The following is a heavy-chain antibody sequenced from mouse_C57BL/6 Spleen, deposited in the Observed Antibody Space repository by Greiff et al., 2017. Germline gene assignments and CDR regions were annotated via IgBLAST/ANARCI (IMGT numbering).Heavy chain of an antibody. CDR2: IRSKSNNYAT. V-gene: IGHV10-1*01. J-gene: IGHJ4*01. CDR1: GFSFNTYA. CDR3: VRHGWLGGAMDY. Sequence: EVHLVESGGGLVQPKGSLKLSCAASGFSFNTYAMNWVRQAPGKGLEWVARIRSKSNNYATYYADSVKDRFTISRDDSESMLYLQMNNLKTEDTAMYYCVRHGWLGGAMDYWGQGTSVTVSS. D-gene: IGHD2-3*01.